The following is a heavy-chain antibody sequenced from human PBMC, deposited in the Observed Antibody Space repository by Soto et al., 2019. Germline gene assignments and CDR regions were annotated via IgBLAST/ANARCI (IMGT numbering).Heavy chain of an antibody. CDR1: GFTFSSYG. V-gene: IGHV3-33*01. D-gene: IGHD3-22*01. CDR2: IWYDGSNK. J-gene: IGHJ4*02. Sequence: QVQLVESGGGVVQPGRSLRLSCAASGFTFSSYGMHWVRQAPGKGLEWVAVIWYDGSNKYYADSVKGRFTISRDNSKNTLYLQMNSLRAEDTAVYYWAREAGSDSSGVDYWGQGTLVTVSS. CDR3: AREAGSDSSGVDY.